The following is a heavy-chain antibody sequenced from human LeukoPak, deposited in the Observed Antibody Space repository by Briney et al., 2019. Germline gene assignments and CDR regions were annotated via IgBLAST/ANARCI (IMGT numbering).Heavy chain of an antibody. CDR1: GFTFSSYA. CDR3: ARARPSMWIDY. J-gene: IGHJ4*02. D-gene: IGHD5-12*01. CDR2: ISYDGSDK. Sequence: GGSLRLSCAASGFTFSSYAMHWVRQAPGKGLEWVAVISYDGSDKFYADSVKGRFSISRDSSKNTLYLQMNSLRPEDTAVYYCARARPSMWIDYWGQGTLVTVSS. V-gene: IGHV3-30*04.